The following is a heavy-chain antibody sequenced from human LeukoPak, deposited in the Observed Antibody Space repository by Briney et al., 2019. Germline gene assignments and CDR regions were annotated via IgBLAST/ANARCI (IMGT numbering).Heavy chain of an antibody. J-gene: IGHJ5*02. D-gene: IGHD6-19*01. Sequence: GESVRLSCAASGFTFSSYSMNWVRQAPGKGLEWISYISFGIITIYYADSVKGRFTISRDNAKNSLYLQMNSLRAEDTAVYYCAREKAVAGTRWFDPWGQGTLVTVSS. CDR3: AREKAVAGTRWFDP. CDR1: GFTFSSYS. CDR2: ISFGIITI. V-gene: IGHV3-48*01.